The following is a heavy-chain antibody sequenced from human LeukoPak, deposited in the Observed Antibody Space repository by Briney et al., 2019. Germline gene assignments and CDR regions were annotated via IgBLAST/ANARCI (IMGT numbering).Heavy chain of an antibody. CDR3: ASGYCSSTSCQYYYYGMDV. CDR1: GGSISSYY. Sequence: PSETLSLTCTVSGGSISSYYWSWIRQPPGKGLEWIGSIYYSGSTYYNPSLKSRVTISVDTSKNQFSLKLSSVTAADTAVYYCASGYCSSTSCQYYYYGMDVWGQGTTVTVSS. CDR2: IYYSGST. D-gene: IGHD2-2*03. V-gene: IGHV4-59*05. J-gene: IGHJ6*02.